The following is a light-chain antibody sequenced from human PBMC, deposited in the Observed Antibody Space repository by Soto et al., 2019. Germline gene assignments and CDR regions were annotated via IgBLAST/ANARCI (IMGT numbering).Light chain of an antibody. J-gene: IGKJ1*01. CDR1: RTLLYTSNNKNY. CDR3: QQYGSSGT. CDR2: WAS. V-gene: IGKV4-1*01. Sequence: SVLTQSPDSLAVSVVESPTSKCKSSRTLLYTSNNKNYLAWYQQKPGQPPKLLLYWASTRQSGVPDRFSGSGSGTHFTLTISRLEPEDFAVYYCQQYGSSGTFGQGTKVDIK.